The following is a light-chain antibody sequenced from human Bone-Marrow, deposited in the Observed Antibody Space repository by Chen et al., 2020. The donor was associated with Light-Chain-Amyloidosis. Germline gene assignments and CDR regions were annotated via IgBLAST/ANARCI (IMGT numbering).Light chain of an antibody. CDR3: LQYNSYTWT. Sequence: IQMTQSPSTLSASVGDRVTITCRASQSISSWLAWYQQKPGKAPELLIYKASNLESGVPSRFSGSGSGTEFTLTISSLQPDDFATYYCLQYNSYTWTFGQGTKVEIK. CDR2: KAS. CDR1: QSISSW. J-gene: IGKJ1*01. V-gene: IGKV1-5*03.